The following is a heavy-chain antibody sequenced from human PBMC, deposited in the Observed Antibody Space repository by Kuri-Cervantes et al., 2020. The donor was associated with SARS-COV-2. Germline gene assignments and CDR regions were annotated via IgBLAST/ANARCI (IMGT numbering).Heavy chain of an antibody. Sequence: GESLKISCAASGFTFSSYSMNWVRQAPGKGLEWVSSISSSSSYIYYADSVKGRFTISRDNSKNTLYLQMDSLRADDTAVYFCARDKSYGFWREPFDYWGQGTPVTVSS. CDR1: GFTFSSYS. CDR3: ARDKSYGFWREPFDY. V-gene: IGHV3-21*04. D-gene: IGHD3/OR15-3a*01. CDR2: ISSSSSYI. J-gene: IGHJ4*02.